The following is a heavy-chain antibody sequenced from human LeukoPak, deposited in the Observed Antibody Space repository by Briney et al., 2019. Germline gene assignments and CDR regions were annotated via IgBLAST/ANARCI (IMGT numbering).Heavy chain of an antibody. D-gene: IGHD3-16*02. V-gene: IGHV4-34*01. CDR1: GGSFSGYY. Sequence: SETLSLTCAVYGGSFSGYYWSWIRQPPGKGLEWIGEINHSGSTNYNPSLKSRVTISVDTSKNQFSLKLSSVTAADTAVYYCARGDYVWGSYRLWGQGTLVTVSS. CDR3: ARGDYVWGSYRL. J-gene: IGHJ4*02. CDR2: INHSGST.